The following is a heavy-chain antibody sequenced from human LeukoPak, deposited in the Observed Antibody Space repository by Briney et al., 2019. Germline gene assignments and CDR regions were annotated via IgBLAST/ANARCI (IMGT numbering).Heavy chain of an antibody. D-gene: IGHD6-13*01. Sequence: GASAKVSCKASGYTFTSYAMNWVRQAPGQGLEWMGWINTNTGNPTYAQGFTGRFVFSLDTSVSTAYLQISSLKAEDTAVCYCARGPGIAAPEDWFDPWGQGTLVTVSS. J-gene: IGHJ5*02. CDR1: GYTFTSYA. CDR3: ARGPGIAAPEDWFDP. CDR2: INTNTGNP. V-gene: IGHV7-4-1*02.